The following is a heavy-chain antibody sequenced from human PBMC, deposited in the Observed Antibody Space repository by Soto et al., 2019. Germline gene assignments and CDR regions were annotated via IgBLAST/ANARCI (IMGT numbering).Heavy chain of an antibody. CDR3: ARKQGSSGWTDFDY. J-gene: IGHJ4*02. CDR1: GFTFSSYA. V-gene: IGHV3-30*04. D-gene: IGHD6-19*01. CDR2: ISYDGSFT. Sequence: GGSLRLSCAASGFTFSSYALHWVRQAPGKGLEWVAVISYDGSFTSYADAVKGRFTISRDNAKNTLSLQMNSLRAEDTAVYYCARKQGSSGWTDFDYWGQVTLVTVSS.